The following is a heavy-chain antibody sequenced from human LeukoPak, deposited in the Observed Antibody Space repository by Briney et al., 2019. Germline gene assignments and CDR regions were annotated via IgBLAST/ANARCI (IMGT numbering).Heavy chain of an antibody. CDR3: TTEVITGTIISDY. CDR2: IKSKTDGGTT. J-gene: IGHJ4*02. V-gene: IGHV3-15*01. Sequence: GGSLRLSCAASGFTVSSNYMSWVRQAPGKGLEWVGRIKSKTDGGTTDYAAPVKGRFTISRDDSKNTLYLQMNSLKTEDTAVYYCTTEVITGTIISDYWGQGTLVTVSS. D-gene: IGHD1-20*01. CDR1: GFTVSSNY.